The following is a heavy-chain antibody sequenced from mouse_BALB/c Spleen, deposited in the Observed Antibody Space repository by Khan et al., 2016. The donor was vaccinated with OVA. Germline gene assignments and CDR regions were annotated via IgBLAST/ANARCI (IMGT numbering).Heavy chain of an antibody. Sequence: QVQLQQSGGDLMKPGASVKISCKATGYTFSSYWIEWVKQRPGHGLEWIGQIFPGSVSTTYNEKFKGKATFTADTSSNTAYMQLSSLTSEDSAAYYCARGGYGGFAYWGRGTLVTVSA. J-gene: IGHJ3*01. CDR3: ARGGYGGFAY. CDR2: IFPGSVST. V-gene: IGHV1-9*01. D-gene: IGHD2-2*01. CDR1: GYTFSSYW.